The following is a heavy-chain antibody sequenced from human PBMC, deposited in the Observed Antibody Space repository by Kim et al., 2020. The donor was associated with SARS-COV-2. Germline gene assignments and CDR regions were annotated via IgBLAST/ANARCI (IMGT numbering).Heavy chain of an antibody. V-gene: IGHV3-7*01. Sequence: GGSLRLSCVDSRFTFTTNWMSWVRQAPGKGLEWVAKIKEDGTEKYYVKSVEGRFTISRDNSKNSLYLQMNSLSREDTAVYYCARDRRYSLDYWGQGTLVTVSS. CDR3: ARDRRYSLDY. CDR2: IKEDGTEK. CDR1: RFTFTTNW. J-gene: IGHJ4*02. D-gene: IGHD2-15*01.